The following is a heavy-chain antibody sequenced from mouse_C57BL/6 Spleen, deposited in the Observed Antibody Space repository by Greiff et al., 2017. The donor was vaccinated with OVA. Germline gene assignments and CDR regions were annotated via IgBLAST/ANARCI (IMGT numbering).Heavy chain of an antibody. V-gene: IGHV5-4*01. CDR2: ISDGGSYT. Sequence: EVQLVESGGGLVKPGGSLKLSCAASGFTFSSYAMSWVRQTPEKRLEWVATISDGGSYTYYPDNVKGRFTISRDNAKNNLYLQMSHLKSEDTAMYYCASGWSSLYAMDYWGQGTSVTVSS. J-gene: IGHJ4*01. D-gene: IGHD1-1*01. CDR1: GFTFSSYA. CDR3: ASGWSSLYAMDY.